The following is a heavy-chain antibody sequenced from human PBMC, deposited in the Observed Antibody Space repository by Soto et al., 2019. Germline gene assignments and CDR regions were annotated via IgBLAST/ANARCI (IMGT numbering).Heavy chain of an antibody. D-gene: IGHD3-16*01. CDR3: ARDREAEDYVFDY. CDR2: ISSSSSYI. Sequence: GGSLRLSCAASGFTFSSYSMNWVRQAPGEGLEWDSSISSSSSYIYYSDSVKGRFTISRDNTKNSLYLIMNSLRAEDTAVYYCARDREAEDYVFDYWGQGTLVTVSS. V-gene: IGHV3-21*01. J-gene: IGHJ4*02. CDR1: GFTFSSYS.